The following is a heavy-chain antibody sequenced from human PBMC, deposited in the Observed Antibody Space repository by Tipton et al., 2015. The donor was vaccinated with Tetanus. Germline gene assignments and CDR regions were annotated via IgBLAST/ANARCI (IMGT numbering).Heavy chain of an antibody. J-gene: IGHJ6*02. V-gene: IGHV4-4*07. D-gene: IGHD1-26*01. CDR2: VYSSGST. CDR1: GGSLNTFY. Sequence: TLSLTCTVSGGSLNTFYWNWIRQPAGKGLEWIGRVYSSGSTNYNPPLKRRVTMSIDAPKNQFYLELTSVTAADTAVYYCARDFRERSGTFYSYYYTMDVWGQGTTVTVSS. CDR3: ARDFRERSGTFYSYYYTMDV.